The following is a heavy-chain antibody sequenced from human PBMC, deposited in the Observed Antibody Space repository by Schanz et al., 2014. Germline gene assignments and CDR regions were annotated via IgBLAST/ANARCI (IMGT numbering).Heavy chain of an antibody. V-gene: IGHV3-21*01. CDR3: ARDLNRCGGDCYSG. CDR1: GFTFSSYS. Sequence: EVQLVESGGGVVRPGGSLRLSCAASGFTFSSYSMNWVRQAPGRGLEWVSSISPSSSYIYYADSVKGRFTISRDNAKNSLYLQMNSLRAEDTAVYYCARDLNRCGGDCYSGWGQGTLVTVSS. J-gene: IGHJ4*02. D-gene: IGHD2-21*02. CDR2: ISPSSSYI.